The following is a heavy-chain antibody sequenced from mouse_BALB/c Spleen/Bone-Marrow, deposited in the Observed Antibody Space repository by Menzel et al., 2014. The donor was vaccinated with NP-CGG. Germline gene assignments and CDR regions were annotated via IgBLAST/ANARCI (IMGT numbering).Heavy chain of an antibody. J-gene: IGHJ2*01. CDR2: INPYNGAT. V-gene: IGHV1-31*01. CDR3: ARYDYYGGSFFDY. D-gene: IGHD1-1*01. CDR1: GYSFTGYY. Sequence: VQLQQSGPELVKPGASVKISCKASGYSFTGYYMHWVKQSHVKSLEWIGRINPYNGATSYNQNFKDKASLTVDKSSSTAYMELHSLTSEDSAVYYCARYDYYGGSFFDYWGQGTTLTVSS.